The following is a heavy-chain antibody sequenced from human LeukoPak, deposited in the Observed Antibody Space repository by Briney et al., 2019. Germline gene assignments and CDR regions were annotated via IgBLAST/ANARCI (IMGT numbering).Heavy chain of an antibody. CDR1: GGSFSGYY. CDR2: INHSGST. Sequence: SETLSLTCAVYGGSFSGYYWSWIRQPPGKGLEWIGEINHSGSTNYNPSLKSRVTISVDTSKNQFSLKLSSVTAADTAVYYCARGANNWNYHDAMDVWGKGTTVTVSS. D-gene: IGHD1-20*01. CDR3: ARGANNWNYHDAMDV. V-gene: IGHV4-34*01. J-gene: IGHJ6*04.